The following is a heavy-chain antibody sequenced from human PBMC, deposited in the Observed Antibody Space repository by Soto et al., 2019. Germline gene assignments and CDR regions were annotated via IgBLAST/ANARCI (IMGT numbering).Heavy chain of an antibody. D-gene: IGHD3-22*01. CDR3: VRDSGGYYDKSGYWKRGQVFQH. CDR1: GDSISSAEYS. Sequence: TSDTLYLTCTVSGDSISSAEYSGSWIRQLPGKGLEFIAYIQNSGNTYSTPSLRSRVTISVDTSRNQFSLKLSSVTAADTAVYYCVRDSGGYYDKSGYWKRGQVFQHWGQGTLVTVSS. J-gene: IGHJ1*01. V-gene: IGHV4-31*03. CDR2: IQNSGNT.